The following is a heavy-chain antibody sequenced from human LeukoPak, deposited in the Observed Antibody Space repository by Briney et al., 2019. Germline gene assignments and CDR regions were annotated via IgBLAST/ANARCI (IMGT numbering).Heavy chain of an antibody. V-gene: IGHV3-13*04. Sequence: GGSLRLSCAASGFTFSSYDMHWVRQATGKRLEWVSAIGIAGDTYYLDSVKGRFTISRENAKNSLYLQMNSLRAGDTAVYYCARGDDRDYWGQGTLVTVSS. CDR3: ARGDDRDY. J-gene: IGHJ4*02. CDR2: IGIAGDT. D-gene: IGHD3-3*01. CDR1: GFTFSSYD.